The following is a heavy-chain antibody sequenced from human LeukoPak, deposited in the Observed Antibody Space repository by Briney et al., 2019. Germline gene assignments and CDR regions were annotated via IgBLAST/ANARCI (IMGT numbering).Heavy chain of an antibody. D-gene: IGHD6-19*01. CDR3: ARCVTGWPNWFAP. CDR1: GFTFSSYG. V-gene: IGHV3-30*03. J-gene: IGHJ5*02. Sequence: GGSLRLSCAASGFTFSSYGMHWVRQAPGKGLEWVAVISYDGSNKYYADSVEGRFTISRDDSKNTVYLQMNSLRVEDTAIYYCARCVTGWPNWFAPWGRGTLVTVSS. CDR2: ISYDGSNK.